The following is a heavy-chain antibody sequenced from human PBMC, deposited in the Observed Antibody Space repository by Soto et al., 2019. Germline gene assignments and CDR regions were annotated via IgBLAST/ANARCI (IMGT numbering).Heavy chain of an antibody. CDR3: ARDLTTVTLDAFDI. Sequence: SETLSLTCTVSGGSVSSGSYYWSWIRQPPGKGLEWIGYIYYSGSTNYNPSLKSRVTISVDTSKNQFSLKLSSVTAADTAVYYCARDLTTVTLDAFDIWGQGTMVTV. J-gene: IGHJ3*02. CDR2: IYYSGST. D-gene: IGHD4-17*01. V-gene: IGHV4-61*01. CDR1: GGSVSSGSYY.